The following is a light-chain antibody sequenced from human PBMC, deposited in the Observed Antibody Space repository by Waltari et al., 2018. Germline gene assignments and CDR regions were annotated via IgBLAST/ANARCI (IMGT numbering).Light chain of an antibody. CDR1: QSNSRY. CDR3: QNHERLPAT. Sequence: VLTQSPDTLSLSPGERATLFCRASQSNSRYLVWYQERPGQAPRLHIYGASIRAAGIPDRFSGSGSGTDFALSISRLEPEDFAVYYCQNHERLPATFGQGTRVEIK. V-gene: IGKV3-20*01. CDR2: GAS. J-gene: IGKJ1*01.